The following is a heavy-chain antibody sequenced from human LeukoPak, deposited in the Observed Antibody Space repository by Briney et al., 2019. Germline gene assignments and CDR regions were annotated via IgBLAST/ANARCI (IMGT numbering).Heavy chain of an antibody. Sequence: SETLSLTCTVSGGSISTYYWSWLRQPPGKGLEWIGLIYYTGPTNYNPSLKSRVTISVDTSKNQFSLKLSSVTAADTAVYYCAIPYSSSWTDYWGQGTLVTVSS. J-gene: IGHJ4*02. V-gene: IGHV4-59*12. CDR2: IYYTGPT. D-gene: IGHD6-13*01. CDR1: GGSISTYY. CDR3: AIPYSSSWTDY.